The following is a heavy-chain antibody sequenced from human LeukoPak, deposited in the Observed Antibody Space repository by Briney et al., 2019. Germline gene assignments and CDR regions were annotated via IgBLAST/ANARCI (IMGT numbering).Heavy chain of an antibody. Sequence: SETLSLTCTVSGDSISSSSYYWGWLRQPPGKGLEWIGSIYYSGSTYYNPSLKSRVTISVDTSKNQYFLKLSSVTAADTAVYYCARSITMVRGVIPWFDPWGQGTLVTVSS. CDR3: ARSITMVRGVIPWFDP. D-gene: IGHD3-10*01. CDR2: IYYSGST. V-gene: IGHV4-39*07. J-gene: IGHJ5*02. CDR1: GDSISSSSYY.